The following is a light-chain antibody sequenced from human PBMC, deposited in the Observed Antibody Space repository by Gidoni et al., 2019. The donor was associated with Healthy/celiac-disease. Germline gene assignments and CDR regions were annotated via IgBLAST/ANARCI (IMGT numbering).Light chain of an antibody. CDR1: QSVLDSYNNKNY. CDR2: RAS. V-gene: IGKV4-1*01. Sequence: DIVMTQSPDSLAVSVGERATINCKSSQSVLDSYNNKNYLAWYQQKPGQAPKLLIYRASTRETGVPDRFSGSGSGTDFTLTISSLQAEDVAVYYCQQYYSTPPTFGQGTKVEIK. CDR3: QQYYSTPPT. J-gene: IGKJ1*01.